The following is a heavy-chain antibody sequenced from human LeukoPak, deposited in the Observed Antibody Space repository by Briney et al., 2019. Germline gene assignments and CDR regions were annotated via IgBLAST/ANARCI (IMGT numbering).Heavy chain of an antibody. D-gene: IGHD3-3*01. CDR1: GFSFNSYP. Sequence: SLRLSCAASGFSFNSYPLHWVRQAPGKGLEWVAFISYDGRHTYYGDSVKGRFTISRDNYKYTLSLQMNSLTAADTAMYYCARELSGSFYYWGQGTLVTVSS. V-gene: IGHV3-30*04. J-gene: IGHJ4*02. CDR3: ARELSGSFYY. CDR2: ISYDGRHT.